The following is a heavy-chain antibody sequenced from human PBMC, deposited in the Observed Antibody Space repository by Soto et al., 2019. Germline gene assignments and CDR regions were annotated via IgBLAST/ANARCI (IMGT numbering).Heavy chain of an antibody. Sequence: EVQLLESGGGLVQPGGSLRVSCAASGFKFYSYAMNWVRQAPGKGLEWVSGIVGSAVGTYYAGFVEGRFAIARDNSGNTLYLQIHTLRVEDTVVYYCADEGAWVHDNIDRGGQGTLVTVSS. CDR1: GFKFYSYA. D-gene: IGHD1-1*01. J-gene: IGHJ1*01. V-gene: IGHV3-23*01. CDR3: ADEGAWVHDNIDR. CDR2: IVGSAVGT.